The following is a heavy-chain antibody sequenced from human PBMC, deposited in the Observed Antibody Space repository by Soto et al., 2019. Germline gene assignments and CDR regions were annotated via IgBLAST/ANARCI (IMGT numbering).Heavy chain of an antibody. CDR3: ARIPRGYSYGSGAFDI. CDR2: INPNSGGT. D-gene: IGHD5-18*01. V-gene: IGHV1-2*02. Sequence: ASVKVSCKASGYTFTGYYMHWVRQAPGQGLEWMGWINPNSGGTNYAQKFQGRVTMTRDTSISTAYMELSRLRSDDTAVYYCARIPRGYSYGSGAFDIWGQGTMVTVPS. CDR1: GYTFTGYY. J-gene: IGHJ3*02.